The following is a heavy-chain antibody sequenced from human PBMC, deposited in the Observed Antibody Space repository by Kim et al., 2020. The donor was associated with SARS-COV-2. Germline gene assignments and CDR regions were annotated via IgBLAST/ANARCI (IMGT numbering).Heavy chain of an antibody. J-gene: IGHJ4*02. Sequence: ASVKVSCKASGYTFTGYYMHWVRQAPGQGLEWMGWINPNSGGTNYAQKFQGWVTMTRDTSISTAYMELSRLRSDDTAVYYCAREEAAAGMLWWDYWGQGTLVTVSS. CDR2: INPNSGGT. D-gene: IGHD6-13*01. CDR3: AREEAAAGMLWWDY. V-gene: IGHV1-2*04. CDR1: GYTFTGYY.